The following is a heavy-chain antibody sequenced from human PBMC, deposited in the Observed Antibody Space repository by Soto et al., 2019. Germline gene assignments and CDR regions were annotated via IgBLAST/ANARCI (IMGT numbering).Heavy chain of an antibody. J-gene: IGHJ3*01. D-gene: IGHD6-13*01. V-gene: IGHV3-30*18. CDR2: ISYDGSIK. CDR1: GFIFTTYA. CDR3: AKEFGSFSSSKNGFDV. Sequence: PGGSLRLSCAASGFIFTTYAMHWVRQSPGKGLEWVAVISYDGSIKYYADSVKGRFTISRDNSKNTLYLQMNSLRAEDTAVFYCAKEFGSFSSSKNGFDVWGQGTMVTVSS.